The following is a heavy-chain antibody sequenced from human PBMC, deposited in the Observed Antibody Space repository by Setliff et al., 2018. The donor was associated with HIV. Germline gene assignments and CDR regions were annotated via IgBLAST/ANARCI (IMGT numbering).Heavy chain of an antibody. D-gene: IGHD3-22*01. J-gene: IGHJ2*01. CDR1: GSSISSNSY. CDR3: ARDQGHHFDSRGQVDFDL. CDR2: IYHRGGT. V-gene: IGHV4-38-2*02. Sequence: PSETLSLTCSVSGSSISSNSYWWAWIRQPPGKGLEYIGTIYHRGGTFNNPSLKSRVVMSVDTSKNQFSLKLNSVTAADTAVYYCARDQGHHFDSRGQVDFDLWGRGTLVTVSS.